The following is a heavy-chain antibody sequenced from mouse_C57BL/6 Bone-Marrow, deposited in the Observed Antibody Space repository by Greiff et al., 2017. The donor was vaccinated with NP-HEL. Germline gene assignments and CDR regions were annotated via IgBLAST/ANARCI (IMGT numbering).Heavy chain of an antibody. D-gene: IGHD1-1*01. J-gene: IGHJ4*01. Sequence: QVQLQQSGAELVKPGASVKLSCKASGYTFTEYTIHWVKQRPGQGLEWIGRFYPGSGSIKYNEKFKDKATLTADKSSSTAYMELSSLTSEDSAVYFCERDSSGIWAYYTDYCGEGASLTASS. V-gene: IGHV1-62-2*01. CDR1: GYTFTEYT. CDR2: FYPGSGSI. CDR3: ERDSSGIWAYYTDY.